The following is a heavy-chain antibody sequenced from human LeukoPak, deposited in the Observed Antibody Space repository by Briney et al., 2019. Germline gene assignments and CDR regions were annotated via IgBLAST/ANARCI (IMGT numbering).Heavy chain of an antibody. CDR3: AREYYDSTGYYLGGDDFDY. J-gene: IGHJ4*02. V-gene: IGHV1-2*02. CDR1: GYTFTGYF. CDR2: INPNSGGT. D-gene: IGHD3-22*01. Sequence: ASVQVSCKASGYTFTGYFMHWVRQAPGQGLEWMGWINPNSGGTNYAQKFQGRVTMTRDTSISTAYMELSRLLSDDTAVYYCAREYYDSTGYYLGGDDFDYWGQGTLVTVSS.